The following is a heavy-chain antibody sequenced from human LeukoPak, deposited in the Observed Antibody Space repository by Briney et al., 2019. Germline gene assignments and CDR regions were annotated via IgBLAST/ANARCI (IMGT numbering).Heavy chain of an antibody. CDR2: IYTSGST. V-gene: IGHV4-4*07. Sequence: SETLSLTCTVSGGSISSYYWSWIRQPAGKGLEWIGRIYTSGSTNYNPSLKSRVTISVDTSKNQFSLKLSSVTAADTAVYYCARASDYYDSSGYYYGSGGYFQHWGQGTLVTVSS. CDR3: ARASDYYDSSGYYYGSGGYFQH. D-gene: IGHD3-22*01. CDR1: GGSISSYY. J-gene: IGHJ1*01.